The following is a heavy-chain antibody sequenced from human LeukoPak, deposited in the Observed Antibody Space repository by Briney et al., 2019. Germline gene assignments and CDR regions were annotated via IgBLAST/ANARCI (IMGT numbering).Heavy chain of an antibody. CDR2: IKRKRDGGTT. CDR3: TTGLYDSSGYYQRWFDP. V-gene: IGHV3-15*01. Sequence: PGGSLRLSCAASGITFSNACMSWVRQAPGKGLEWVGRIKRKRDGGTTDYAAPVKGIFTISRDDSKNTLYLQMNSLKTEDTAVYYCTTGLYDSSGYYQRWFDPWGQGTLVTVSS. J-gene: IGHJ5*02. D-gene: IGHD3-22*01. CDR1: GITFSNAC.